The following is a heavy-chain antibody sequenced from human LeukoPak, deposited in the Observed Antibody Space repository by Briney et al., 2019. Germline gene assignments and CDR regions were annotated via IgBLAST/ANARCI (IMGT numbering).Heavy chain of an antibody. CDR3: ARESWSMRWFDP. J-gene: IGHJ5*02. Sequence: PSETLSLTCTVSGGSISGYYWSWIRQPAGKGLEWIGRMSTSGNSNYIPSLVSRVTMSVDTSKNQFSLNLSSVTAADTAVYYCARESWSMRWFDPWGQGTLVTVSS. CDR1: GGSISGYY. D-gene: IGHD6-13*01. CDR2: MSTSGNS. V-gene: IGHV4-4*07.